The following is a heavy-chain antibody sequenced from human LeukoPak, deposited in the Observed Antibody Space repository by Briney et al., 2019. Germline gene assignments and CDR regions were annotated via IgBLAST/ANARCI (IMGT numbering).Heavy chain of an antibody. CDR2: ISTDGGDK. CDR3: GKGALRSPVDY. Sequence: PGGSLRLSCAASGSILSSYAMHWVRQAPGKGLEWVAVISTDGGDKYIADSVKGRFTISRDNSKNTLYLQMKSLRAEDTAVYYCGKGALRSPVDYWGREPWSPSPQ. V-gene: IGHV3-30-3*01. J-gene: IGHJ4*02. CDR1: GSILSSYA.